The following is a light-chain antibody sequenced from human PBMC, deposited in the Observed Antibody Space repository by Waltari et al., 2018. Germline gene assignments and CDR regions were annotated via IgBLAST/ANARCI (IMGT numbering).Light chain of an antibody. CDR2: GAS. V-gene: IGKV3-20*01. CDR1: QTVRTTY. CDR3: QQYDISPLT. J-gene: IGKJ4*01. Sequence: EIVLTQSPGTLSLSPGERATLSCRASQTVRTTYLAWYQQKPGQAPTLLIYGASSRATGSPDRFSGSGSGTDVSLTISSLEPEDFAVYYCQQYDISPLTFGGGTKVEIK.